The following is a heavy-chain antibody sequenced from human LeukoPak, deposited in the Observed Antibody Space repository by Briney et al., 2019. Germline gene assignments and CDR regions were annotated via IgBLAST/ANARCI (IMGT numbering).Heavy chain of an antibody. J-gene: IGHJ4*02. CDR2: IYYSGST. Sequence: SETLSLTCTVSGGSISSSSYYWGWIRQPPGKGLEWIGSIYYSGSTYYNPSLKSRVTISVDTSKNRFSLKLSSVTAADTAVYYCARKYSSSWYRGHYFDYWGQGTLVTVSS. D-gene: IGHD6-13*01. V-gene: IGHV4-39*07. CDR1: GGSISSSSYY. CDR3: ARKYSSSWYRGHYFDY.